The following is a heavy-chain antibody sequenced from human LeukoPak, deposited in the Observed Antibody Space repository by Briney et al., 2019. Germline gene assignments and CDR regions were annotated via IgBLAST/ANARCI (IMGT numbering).Heavy chain of an antibody. D-gene: IGHD1-26*01. J-gene: IGHJ4*02. V-gene: IGHV3-48*01. CDR3: ARARGSYSFDY. Sequence: GGSLRLSCAASAFTFSVHAMTWVRQAPGKGLEWISYISSSSTTIYYADSVRGRFTVSRDNAKSSLYLEMNSLRAEDTAVFYCARARGSYSFDYWGQGTLVTVSS. CDR2: ISSSSTTI. CDR1: AFTFSVHA.